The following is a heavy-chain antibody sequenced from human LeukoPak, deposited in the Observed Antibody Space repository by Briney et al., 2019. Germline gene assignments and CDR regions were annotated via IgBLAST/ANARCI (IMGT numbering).Heavy chain of an antibody. Sequence: GRSLRLSCAASGFTFDDYAMHWVRQAPGKGLEWVSGISWNSGSIGYADSVKGRFTISRDNAKNSLYLQMNSLRAEDTALYYCAKDKSSSGWYSDYWGQGTLVTVSS. J-gene: IGHJ4*02. CDR1: GFTFDDYA. V-gene: IGHV3-9*01. CDR2: ISWNSGSI. CDR3: AKDKSSSGWYSDY. D-gene: IGHD6-19*01.